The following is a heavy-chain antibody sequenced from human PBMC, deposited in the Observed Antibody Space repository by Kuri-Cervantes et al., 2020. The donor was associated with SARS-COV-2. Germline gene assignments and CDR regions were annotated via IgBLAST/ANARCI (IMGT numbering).Heavy chain of an antibody. V-gene: IGHV3-48*03. CDR1: GSTLSSYE. Sequence: GESLKISCAASGSTLSSYEMNWVRQAPGKGLEWVSYISSSGSTIYYADSVKGRFTISRDNAKNSLYLQMNSLRAEDTAVYYCARDGRPQVVIAGLGAFDIWGQGTMVTVSS. CDR3: ARDGRPQVVIAGLGAFDI. J-gene: IGHJ3*02. CDR2: ISSSGSTI. D-gene: IGHD2-21*01.